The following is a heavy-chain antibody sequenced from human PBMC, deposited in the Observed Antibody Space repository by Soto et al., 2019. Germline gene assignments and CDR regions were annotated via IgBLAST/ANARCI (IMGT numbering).Heavy chain of an antibody. CDR2: ISYSGNT. D-gene: IGHD3-10*01. CDR3: AREEVAYFGSGSHNWFDP. Sequence: HVQLQESGPGLVKPSQTLSLTCTVSGGSVNVGDHYWSWIRQYPGRGLEWIEYISYSGNTYYTPSLQGRIPLSLDLAKSQFSLKLTSVTAADTAMYYCAREEVAYFGSGSHNWFDPWGQGTLVTVSS. CDR1: GGSVNVGDHY. J-gene: IGHJ5*02. V-gene: IGHV4-31*03.